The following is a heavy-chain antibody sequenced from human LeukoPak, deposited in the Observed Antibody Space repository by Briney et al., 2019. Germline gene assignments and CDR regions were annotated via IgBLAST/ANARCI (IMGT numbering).Heavy chain of an antibody. D-gene: IGHD5/OR15-5a*01. J-gene: IGHJ3*02. Sequence: PGGSLRLSCAASGISVSSNYMSWVRQAPGKGLQWVSVIYVDGSTYYADSVKGRITISRDNSRSTLYLQMNSLRAEDTAVYYCARDSVSDAFDIWGQGTMVTVSS. CDR3: ARDSVSDAFDI. CDR2: IYVDGST. CDR1: GISVSSNY. V-gene: IGHV3-66*01.